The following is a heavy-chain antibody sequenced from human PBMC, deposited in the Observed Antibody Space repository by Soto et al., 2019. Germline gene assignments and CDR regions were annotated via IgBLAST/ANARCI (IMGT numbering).Heavy chain of an antibody. J-gene: IGHJ4*02. CDR2: ISYDGSNK. CDR3: VGGQYYFDY. Sequence: QVQLVESGGGVVQPGRSLRLSCAASGFPFSSYGKHRVREAPGKGLEWVAVISYDGSNKYYADSVKGRFTISRDNSASTLYLQMNSLRPEDTALYYCVGGQYYFDYRGQGTLVTVS. V-gene: IGHV3-30*03. CDR1: GFPFSSYG. D-gene: IGHD3-10*01.